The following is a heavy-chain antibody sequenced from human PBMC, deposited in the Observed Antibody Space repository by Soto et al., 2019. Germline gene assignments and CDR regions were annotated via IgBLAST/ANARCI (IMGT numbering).Heavy chain of an antibody. CDR2: ISAYNGNT. Sequence: GASVKVSCKASGYTFTSYGISWVRQAPGQGLEWMGWISAYNGNTNHAQRLQGRVTMTTDTSTSTAYMELRSLRSDDTAVYYCAREITIFGVVSVPYYYGMDVWGQGTTVTV. CDR1: GYTFTSYG. J-gene: IGHJ6*02. D-gene: IGHD3-3*01. V-gene: IGHV1-18*01. CDR3: AREITIFGVVSVPYYYGMDV.